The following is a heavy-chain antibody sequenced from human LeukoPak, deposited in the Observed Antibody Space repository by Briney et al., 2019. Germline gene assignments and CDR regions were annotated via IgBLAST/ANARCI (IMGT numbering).Heavy chain of an antibody. CDR3: ARTRDYGNWYFDL. CDR1: GGSFSSYT. CDR2: IIPILGIA. Sequence: SVKVSCKASGGSFSSYTISWVRQAPGQGLEWMGRIIPILGIANYAQKFQGRVTITADKSTSTAYMELSSLRSEDTAVYYCARTRDYGNWYFDLWGRGTLVTVSS. V-gene: IGHV1-69*02. D-gene: IGHD4-17*01. J-gene: IGHJ2*01.